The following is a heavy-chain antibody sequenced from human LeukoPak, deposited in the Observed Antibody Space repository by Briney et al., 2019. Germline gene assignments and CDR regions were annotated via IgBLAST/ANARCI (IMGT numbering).Heavy chain of an antibody. Sequence: SETLSLTCAVYGGSFSGYYWSWIRQPPGKGLEWIGEINHSGSTNYNPSLKSRVTISVDTSKNQFSLKLSSVTAADTAVYYCARENLLSKWFDPWGQGTLVTVFS. CDR2: INHSGST. J-gene: IGHJ5*02. D-gene: IGHD2/OR15-2a*01. CDR1: GGSFSGYY. CDR3: ARENLLSKWFDP. V-gene: IGHV4-34*01.